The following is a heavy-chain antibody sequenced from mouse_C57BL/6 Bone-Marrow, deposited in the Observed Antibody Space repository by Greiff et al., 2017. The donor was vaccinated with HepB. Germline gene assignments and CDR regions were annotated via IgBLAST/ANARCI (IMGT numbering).Heavy chain of an antibody. J-gene: IGHJ4*01. CDR3: ARPLYYYAMDY. CDR1: GFTFSSYT. CDR2: ISGGGGNT. D-gene: IGHD6-1*01. Sequence: EVHLVESGGGLVKPGGSLKLSCAASGFTFSSYTMSWVRQTPEKRLEWVATISGGGGNTYYPDSVKGRFTISRDNAKNTLYLQMSSLRSEDTSLYYCARPLYYYAMDYWGQGTSVTVSS. V-gene: IGHV5-9*01.